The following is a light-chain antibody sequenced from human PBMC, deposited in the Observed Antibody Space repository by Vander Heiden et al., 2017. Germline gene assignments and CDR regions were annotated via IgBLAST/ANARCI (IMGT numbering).Light chain of an antibody. Sequence: QSVPTQPPSASGTPGQRIAISCTGSTSNIGGNAVYWFQQLPGTAPKVLIYSNDRRPSGVPDRFSGSKSGTSASLAISGIQSEDEAHYYCAAWDDSLNGHVVFGGGTKLTVL. CDR1: TSNIGGNA. V-gene: IGLV1-44*01. CDR2: SND. J-gene: IGLJ2*01. CDR3: AAWDDSLNGHVV.